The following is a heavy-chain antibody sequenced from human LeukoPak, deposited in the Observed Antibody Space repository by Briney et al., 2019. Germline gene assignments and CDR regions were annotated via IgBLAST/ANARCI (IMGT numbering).Heavy chain of an antibody. CDR2: INPSVGST. CDR1: GYSFSTYV. Sequence: ASVKVSCKASGYSFSTYVMHWVRQAPGQGLEWMGIINPSVGSTSYAQKFQGRVTMTRDMSTGTVYMELSSLRSEDTAVYYCARDMVHSGYFQYWGQGTLVTASS. V-gene: IGHV1-46*01. D-gene: IGHD1-26*01. J-gene: IGHJ1*01. CDR3: ARDMVHSGYFQY.